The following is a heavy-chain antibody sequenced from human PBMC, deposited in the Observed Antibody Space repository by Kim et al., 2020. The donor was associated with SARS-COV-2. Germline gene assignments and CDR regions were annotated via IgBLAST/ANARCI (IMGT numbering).Heavy chain of an antibody. Sequence: GESLKISCKGSGYSFTSYWISWVRQMPGKGLEWMGRIDPSDSYTNYSPSFQGHVTISADKSISTAYLQWSSLKASDTAMYYCARLTYDFWSGYLIDYWGQGTLVTVSS. CDR3: ARLTYDFWSGYLIDY. CDR1: GYSFTSYW. V-gene: IGHV5-10-1*01. CDR2: IDPSDSYT. J-gene: IGHJ4*02. D-gene: IGHD3-3*01.